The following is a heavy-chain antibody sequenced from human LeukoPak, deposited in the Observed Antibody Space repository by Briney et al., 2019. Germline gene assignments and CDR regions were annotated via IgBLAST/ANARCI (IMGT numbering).Heavy chain of an antibody. CDR3: ARVPINIGAAAKGFDY. J-gene: IGHJ4*02. Sequence: GGSLRLSCVVSGFTFSGFGMNWVRQAPGKGLEWVSSISSSSSYIYYADSVKGRFTISRHNAKESLYLQMSSLRAEDTAVYYCARVPINIGAAAKGFDYWGQGTLVTVSS. V-gene: IGHV3-21*01. CDR1: GFTFSGFG. D-gene: IGHD6-13*01. CDR2: ISSSSSYI.